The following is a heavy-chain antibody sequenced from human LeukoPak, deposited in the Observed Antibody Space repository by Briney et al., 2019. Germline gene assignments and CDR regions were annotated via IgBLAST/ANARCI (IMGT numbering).Heavy chain of an antibody. CDR3: ARLTGTYLDY. Sequence: PSETLSLTCTVSGGSISSFYWSWIRQPPGKGLEWIGFICYSGNTNYNPSFKSRVTITLGTSKNQYSLKLSSVTAADTAVYYCARLTGTYLDYWGQGTLVTVSS. CDR1: GGSISSFY. D-gene: IGHD1/OR15-1a*01. V-gene: IGHV4-59*01. J-gene: IGHJ4*02. CDR2: ICYSGNT.